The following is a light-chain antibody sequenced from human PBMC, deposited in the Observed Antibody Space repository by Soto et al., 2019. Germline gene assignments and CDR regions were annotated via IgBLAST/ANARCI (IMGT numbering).Light chain of an antibody. V-gene: IGKV3-15*01. CDR2: GAS. Sequence: EIVMTQSPATLTVSPGERATLSCRASQSVSSNLAWYQQKPGQAPRLLIYGASTRATGIPARFSGSGSGTEFTLTITSLQSEDSAVYYCQQYNYWRRFGQGTKVDIK. CDR1: QSVSSN. CDR3: QQYNYWRR. J-gene: IGKJ1*01.